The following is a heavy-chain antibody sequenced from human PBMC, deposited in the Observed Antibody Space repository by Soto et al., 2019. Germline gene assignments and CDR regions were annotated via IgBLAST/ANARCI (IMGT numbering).Heavy chain of an antibody. Sequence: GGSLRLSCAASGFTFSSYGTHWVRQAPGKGLEWVAVMWYDGSNKYYADSVKGRFTISRDNSKNTLYLQMNSLRAEDTAVYYCARGSYADLLRVLDYWGQGTLVTVSS. V-gene: IGHV3-33*01. J-gene: IGHJ4*02. CDR2: MWYDGSNK. CDR3: ARGSYADLLRVLDY. D-gene: IGHD2-15*01. CDR1: GFTFSSYG.